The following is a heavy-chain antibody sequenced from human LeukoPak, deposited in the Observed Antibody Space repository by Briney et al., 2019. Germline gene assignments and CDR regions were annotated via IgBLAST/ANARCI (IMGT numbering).Heavy chain of an antibody. Sequence: SETLSLTCTVSGGSISTTSYHWSWIRQPPGKKLEWIGSIYYSGSTYYNPSLKSRVTISVDTSKNQFSLKLSSVTAADTAVYYCARGVRFGELSHFDYWGQGTLVTVSS. CDR2: IYYSGST. V-gene: IGHV4-39*07. J-gene: IGHJ4*02. CDR3: ARGVRFGELSHFDY. D-gene: IGHD3-10*01. CDR1: GGSISTTSYH.